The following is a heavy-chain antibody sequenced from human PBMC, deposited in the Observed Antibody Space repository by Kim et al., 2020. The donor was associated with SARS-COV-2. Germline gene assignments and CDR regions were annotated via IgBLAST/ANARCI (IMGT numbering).Heavy chain of an antibody. Sequence: GGSLRLSCAASGFTFSSYSMNWVRQAPGKGLEWVSYISSSSSTIYYADSVKGRFTISRDNAKNSLYLQMNSLRDEDTAVYYCARDGLDDYVWGSYRPYRGYYFDYWGQGTLVTVSS. CDR2: ISSSSSTI. CDR1: GFTFSSYS. J-gene: IGHJ4*02. CDR3: ARDGLDDYVWGSYRPYRGYYFDY. V-gene: IGHV3-48*02. D-gene: IGHD3-16*02.